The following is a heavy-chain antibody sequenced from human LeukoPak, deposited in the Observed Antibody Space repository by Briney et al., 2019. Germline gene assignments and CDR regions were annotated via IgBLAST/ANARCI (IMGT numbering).Heavy chain of an antibody. Sequence: GGSLRLSCAASGFTFSSYGMHWVSQAPGKGLEWVAVISYDGSNKYYADSVKGRFTISRDNSKNTLYLQMNSLRAEDTAVYYCAKDAVRGVMRYYFDYWGQGTLVTVSS. J-gene: IGHJ4*02. CDR3: AKDAVRGVMRYYFDY. CDR2: ISYDGSNK. D-gene: IGHD3-10*01. CDR1: GFTFSSYG. V-gene: IGHV3-30*18.